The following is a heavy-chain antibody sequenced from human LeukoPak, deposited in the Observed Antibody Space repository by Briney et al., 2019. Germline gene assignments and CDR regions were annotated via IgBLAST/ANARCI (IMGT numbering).Heavy chain of an antibody. V-gene: IGHV3-33*01. CDR1: GFTFSSYG. CDR2: IWYDGSNK. J-gene: IGHJ4*02. Sequence: GGSLRLSCAASGFTFSSYGMHWVRQAPGKGPEWVAVIWYDGSNKYYADSVKGRFTISRDSSKNTLYLQMNSLRAEDTAVYYCARDGAHAASSEFDYWGQGTLVTVSS. CDR3: ARDGAHAASSEFDY. D-gene: IGHD1-26*01.